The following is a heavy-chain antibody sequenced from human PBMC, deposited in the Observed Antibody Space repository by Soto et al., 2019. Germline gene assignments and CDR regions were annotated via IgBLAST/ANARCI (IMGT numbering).Heavy chain of an antibody. D-gene: IGHD3-16*01. V-gene: IGHV1-69*02. CDR3: AREGEMPYYYYGLDV. CDR2: IIANIGIA. Sequence: GASVKVSCKASGGTFSSYTISWVRQAPGQGLEWMGRIIANIGIANYAQKFQGRVTMTTDTSTSTVYMDLRSLRSDDTAVYYCAREGEMPYYYYGLDVWGQGTTVTVSS. CDR1: GGTFSSYT. J-gene: IGHJ6*02.